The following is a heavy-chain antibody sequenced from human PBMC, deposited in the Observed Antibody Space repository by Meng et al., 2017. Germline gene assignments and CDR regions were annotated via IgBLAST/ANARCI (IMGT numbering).Heavy chain of an antibody. Sequence: QVQLQRWGAVLLTPSEPLSLTCAVYGVSFSGYYWSWIRQPPGKGLEWIGEINHSGSTNYNPSLKSRVTISVDTSKNQFSLKLSSVTAADTAVYYCARRGIAARPFYYWGQGTLVTVSS. V-gene: IGHV4-34*01. CDR3: ARRGIAARPFYY. CDR1: GVSFSGYY. J-gene: IGHJ4*02. CDR2: INHSGST. D-gene: IGHD6-6*01.